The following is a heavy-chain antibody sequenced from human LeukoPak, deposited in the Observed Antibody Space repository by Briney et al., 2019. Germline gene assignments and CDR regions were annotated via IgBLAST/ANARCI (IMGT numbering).Heavy chain of an antibody. CDR3: ARLLGSGWYGDAFDI. J-gene: IGHJ3*02. Sequence: SETLSLTCTVSGGSMSSYYWSWIRQSPGKGLEWIGYIYYSGSTNYNPSLKSRVTISVDTSKNQFSLKLSSVTAVDTAVYYCARLLGSGWYGDAFDIWGQGTMVTVSS. CDR1: GGSMSSYY. CDR2: IYYSGST. D-gene: IGHD6-19*01. V-gene: IGHV4-59*01.